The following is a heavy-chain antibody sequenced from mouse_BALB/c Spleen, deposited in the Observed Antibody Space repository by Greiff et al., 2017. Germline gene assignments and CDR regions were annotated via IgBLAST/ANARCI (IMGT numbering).Heavy chain of an antibody. CDR2: IWWDDDK. V-gene: IGHV8-8*01. CDR1: GFSLSTSGMG. J-gene: IGHJ1*01. Sequence: QVTLKVSGPGILQPSQTLSLTCSFSGFSLSTSGMGVGWIRQPSGKGLEWLAHIWWDDDKYYNTALKSGLTISKDTSKNQVFLKIASVDTADTATYYCARTHYYGSSYVGYFDVWGAGTTVTVSS. CDR3: ARTHYYGSSYVGYFDV. D-gene: IGHD1-1*01.